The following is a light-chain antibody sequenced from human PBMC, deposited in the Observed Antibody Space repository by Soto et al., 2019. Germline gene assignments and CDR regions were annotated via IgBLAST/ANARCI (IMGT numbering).Light chain of an antibody. CDR2: GAS. CDR3: QQAYSFLIT. Sequence: EIQVTQSPSYVSSSVGDRVTITCLASQDIAGYLAWYQHKPGRTPELLIHGASRLQSGVPARFSGSGSGTDSTLSINSLQPEDFTTYYCQQAYSFLITFGQGTRLE. V-gene: IGKV1D-12*01. CDR1: QDIAGY. J-gene: IGKJ5*01.